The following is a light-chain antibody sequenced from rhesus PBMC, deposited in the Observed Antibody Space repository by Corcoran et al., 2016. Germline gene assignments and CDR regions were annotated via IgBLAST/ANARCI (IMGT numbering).Light chain of an antibody. Sequence: DIQMTQSPSSLSASVGDTVTITCRASQSISNWLAWYQQKPGKSPKLLIDKASSLQGVVPSRFSGGGSGTDFTLTISSLQSEDFATYYCQQYSSSPWTFGQGTKVEIK. CDR3: QQYSSSPWT. CDR2: KAS. J-gene: IGKJ1*01. CDR1: QSISNW. V-gene: IGKV1-22*01.